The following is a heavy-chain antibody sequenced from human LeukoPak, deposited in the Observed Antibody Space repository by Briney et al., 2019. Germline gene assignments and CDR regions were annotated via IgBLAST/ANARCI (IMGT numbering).Heavy chain of an antibody. CDR1: GYTFTGYY. CDR2: INPNSGGT. V-gene: IGHV1-2*02. D-gene: IGHD6-13*01. Sequence: ASVKVSCKASGYTFTGYYMHWVRQAPGQGLEWMGWINPNSGGTNYAQKFQGRVTMTRDTSISTAYMDLTRLTSDDTAVYYCAIVTSSWYYYFDFWGQGTLVSVSS. J-gene: IGHJ4*02. CDR3: AIVTSSWYYYFDF.